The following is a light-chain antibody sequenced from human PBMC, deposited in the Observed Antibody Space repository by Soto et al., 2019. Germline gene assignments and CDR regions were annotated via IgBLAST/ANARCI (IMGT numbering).Light chain of an antibody. J-gene: IGLJ2*01. Sequence: QSVLTQPPSVSAAPGQKVTISCSGSSSNIGKNYVSWYQQVPGSAPKLLIYDNVERPSGIPDRFSGPKSGTSATLGITGLQTGDEADYYCGTWDSSLSAVVFGGGTKLTVL. V-gene: IGLV1-51*01. CDR1: SSNIGKNY. CDR2: DNV. CDR3: GTWDSSLSAVV.